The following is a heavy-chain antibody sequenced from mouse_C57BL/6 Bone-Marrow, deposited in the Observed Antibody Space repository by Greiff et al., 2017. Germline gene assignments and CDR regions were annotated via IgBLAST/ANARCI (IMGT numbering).Heavy chain of an antibody. J-gene: IGHJ4*01. D-gene: IGHD1-1*01. CDR3: ARSAVVATDAMDY. CDR1: GYSITSDY. Sequence: EVQGVEPGSGLAKPSQSLSLTCSATGYSITSDYWHWIRKFPGNKLEYIGYISSSDSTYYNPSLKSRISITRDTSKNQYYLQLNSVATEDTDTYDCARSAVVATDAMDYWGQGTSVTVSS. V-gene: IGHV3-8*01. CDR2: ISSSDST.